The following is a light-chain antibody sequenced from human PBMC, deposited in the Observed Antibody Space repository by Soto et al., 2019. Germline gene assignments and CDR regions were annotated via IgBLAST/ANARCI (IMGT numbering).Light chain of an antibody. CDR1: QSLLHSTGETF. V-gene: IGKV2D-29*02. Sequence: DVVMTQTPLSLAVAPGQPASISCKSSQSLLHSTGETFLFWYLQKPGQSPQLLIYEVSTRVSGVPDRFSGSGSGTDFTLEISRLETDDFGIYYCLQSTQLPHPFGQGTRLGI. J-gene: IGKJ5*01. CDR2: EVS. CDR3: LQSTQLPHP.